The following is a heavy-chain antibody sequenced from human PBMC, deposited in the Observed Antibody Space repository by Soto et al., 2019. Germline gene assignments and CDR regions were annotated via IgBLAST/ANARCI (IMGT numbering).Heavy chain of an antibody. CDR2: ISSDGDIT. V-gene: IGHV3-64D*06. CDR3: VKVSTFYDILTGYYSTNVFDP. J-gene: IGHJ5*02. CDR1: GFTFSEYS. D-gene: IGHD3-9*01. Sequence: GGSLRLSCSASGFTFSEYSMHWVRQAPGKGLQYVSTISSDGDITYYADSVKGRFTISRDNSKNTLYLQMNSLRPEDTAVYYCVKVSTFYDILTGYYSTNVFDPWGQGTLVTVSS.